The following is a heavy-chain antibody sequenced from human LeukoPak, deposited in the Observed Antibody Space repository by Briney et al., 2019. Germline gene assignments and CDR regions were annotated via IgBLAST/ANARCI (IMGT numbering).Heavy chain of an antibody. V-gene: IGHV4-34*01. J-gene: IGHJ6*03. CDR3: ARRYCSGGSEYYYYYYMDV. CDR2: INHSGST. Sequence: PSETLSLTCAVYGGSFSGYYWSWIRQPPGEGLEWIGEINHSGSTNYNPSLKSRVTISVDTSKNQFSLKLSSVTAADTAVYYCARRYCSGGSEYYYYYYMDVWGKGTTVTVSS. CDR1: GGSFSGYY. D-gene: IGHD2-15*01.